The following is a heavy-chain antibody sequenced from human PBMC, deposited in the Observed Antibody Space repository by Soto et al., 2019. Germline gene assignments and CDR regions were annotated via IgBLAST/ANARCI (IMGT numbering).Heavy chain of an antibody. CDR2: IDPSDSYT. J-gene: IGHJ6*02. Sequence: GESLKISCKGSGYSFTSYWISWVRQMPGKGLEWMGRIDPSDSYTNYSPSFQGHVTISADKSISTAYLQWSSLKASDTAMYYCARRERYFDWLPRSPYYYHGMDVWGQGTTVTVSS. CDR3: ARRERYFDWLPRSPYYYHGMDV. D-gene: IGHD3-9*01. V-gene: IGHV5-10-1*01. CDR1: GYSFTSYW.